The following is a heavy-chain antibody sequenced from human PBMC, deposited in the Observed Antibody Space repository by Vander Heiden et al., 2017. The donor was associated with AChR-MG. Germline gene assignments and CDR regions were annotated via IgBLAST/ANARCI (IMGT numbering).Heavy chain of an antibody. CDR2: ISWNSGSI. V-gene: IGHV3-9*01. CDR3: AKEEVIGYYYDYGMDV. D-gene: IGHD3-16*02. J-gene: IGHJ6*02. CDR1: GFPVDAYA. Sequence: EVQLVEPGGGLVQPGRSLTLPCAASGFPVDAYAMHGVRQAPGKGLEWVAGISWNSGSIGYADSVKGRFTISRDNAKNSLYLQMNSLRAEDTALYYCAKEEVIGYYYDYGMDVWGQGTTVTVSS.